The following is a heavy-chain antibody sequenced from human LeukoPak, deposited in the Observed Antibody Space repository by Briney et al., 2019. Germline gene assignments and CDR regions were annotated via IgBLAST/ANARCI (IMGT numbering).Heavy chain of an antibody. CDR1: GFTLSDYY. Sequence: GGSLRLSCAASGFTLSDYYMSWIRQAPGKGLEWVSAISGSGGSTYYADSVKGRFTISRDNSKNTLYLQMNSLRAEDTAVYYCAKGGFGEQYYFDYWGQGTLVTVSS. D-gene: IGHD3-10*01. CDR2: ISGSGGST. J-gene: IGHJ4*02. V-gene: IGHV3-23*01. CDR3: AKGGFGEQYYFDY.